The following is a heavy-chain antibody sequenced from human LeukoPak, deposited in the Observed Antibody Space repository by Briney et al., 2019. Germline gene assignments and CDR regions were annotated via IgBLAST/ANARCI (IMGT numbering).Heavy chain of an antibody. CDR1: GGSISSGGYY. J-gene: IGHJ4*02. CDR3: ARGTMGIAAAGLDY. V-gene: IGHV4-30-2*01. Sequence: PSETLSLTCTVSGGSISSGGYYWSWIRQPPGKGLEWIGYIYHSGSTYYNPSLKSRVTISVDRSKNQFSLKLSSVTAADTAVYYCARGTMGIAAAGLDYWGQGTLVTVSS. CDR2: IYHSGST. D-gene: IGHD6-13*01.